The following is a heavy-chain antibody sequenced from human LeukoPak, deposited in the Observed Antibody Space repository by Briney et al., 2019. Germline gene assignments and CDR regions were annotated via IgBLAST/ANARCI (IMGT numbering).Heavy chain of an antibody. Sequence: ASVKVSCKASGYTFTSYYMHWVRQAPGQGLEWMGIINPSGGSTSYAQKFQGRVTMTRDTSTSTVYMELSSLRSEDTAVYYCARDGSITMVRGVIRDSYWFGPWGQGTLVTVSS. CDR1: GYTFTSYY. CDR3: ARDGSITMVRGVIRDSYWFGP. CDR2: INPSGGST. J-gene: IGHJ5*02. V-gene: IGHV1-46*01. D-gene: IGHD3-10*01.